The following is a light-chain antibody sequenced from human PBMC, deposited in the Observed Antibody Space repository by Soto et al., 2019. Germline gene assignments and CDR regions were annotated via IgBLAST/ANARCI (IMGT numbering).Light chain of an antibody. CDR1: QSVSSSY. CDR2: GAS. Sequence: EIVLTQSPGTLSLSPGERATLSCRASQSVSSSYLAWYQQKPGQAPRLLIYGASSRATGIPDRFSGSGSGTDFTLIISRLEPEDFAEYYCQQYGSSPMTFGQGTKVEIK. J-gene: IGKJ1*01. CDR3: QQYGSSPMT. V-gene: IGKV3-20*01.